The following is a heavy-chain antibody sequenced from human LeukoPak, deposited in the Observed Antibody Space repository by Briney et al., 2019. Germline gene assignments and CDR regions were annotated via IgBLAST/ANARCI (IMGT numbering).Heavy chain of an antibody. CDR2: MSGSGRTT. J-gene: IGHJ4*02. CDR1: GFTFSDAW. Sequence: GGSLRLSCAASGFTFSDAWMSWVRQAPGKGLEWVSYMSGSGRTTYYADSVKGRFTMSRDNAKNSLYLHMNSLRDEDTAVYYCARDRPNWGIDCWGQGTLVTVSS. V-gene: IGHV3-11*04. D-gene: IGHD7-27*01. CDR3: ARDRPNWGIDC.